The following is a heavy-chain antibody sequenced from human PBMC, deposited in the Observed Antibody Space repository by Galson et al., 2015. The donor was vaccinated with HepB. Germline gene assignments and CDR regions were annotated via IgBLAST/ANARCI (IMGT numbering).Heavy chain of an antibody. CDR2: IKQDGSEK. CDR3: ARLGQGIGWYFDL. D-gene: IGHD3-16*01. J-gene: IGHJ2*01. CDR1: GFTFRNYW. Sequence: LRLSCAASGFTFRNYWMNWVRQAPGKGLEWVANIKQDGSEKYYVDSVKGRFTISRDNARNSVYLQMDSLRAEDTALYFCARLGQGIGWYFDLWGRGTLVTVSS. V-gene: IGHV3-7*01.